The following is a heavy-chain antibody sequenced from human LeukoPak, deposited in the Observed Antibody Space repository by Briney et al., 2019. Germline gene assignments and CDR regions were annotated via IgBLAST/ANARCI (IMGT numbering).Heavy chain of an antibody. CDR3: ARPRDSGWSKTWDY. CDR2: IKQDGSEK. D-gene: IGHD6-13*01. J-gene: IGHJ4*02. CDR1: GFTFRTYW. V-gene: IGHV3-7*03. Sequence: GGSLRLSCEGSGFTFRTYWMTWVRQAPGKGLEWVANIKQDGSEKYYVDSVKGRFTIPRDNAQNSLYLQMNSLRAEDTAVYYCARPRDSGWSKTWDYWGQGTLVTVSS.